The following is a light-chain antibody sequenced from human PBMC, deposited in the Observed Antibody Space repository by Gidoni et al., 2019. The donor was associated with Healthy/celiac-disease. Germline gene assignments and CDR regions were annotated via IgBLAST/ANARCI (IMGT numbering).Light chain of an antibody. J-gene: IGKJ1*01. V-gene: IGKV3-20*01. Sequence: EIVLTQSPGTLSLSPGARATLSCRASQSVSSTYLAWYQQKPGQAPRPLIYGASSRVTGVPDRFSGSGSGTDFTLTISRLEPEDFAVYYCQQGAFGQGTKVEMK. CDR3: QQGA. CDR2: GAS. CDR1: QSVSSTY.